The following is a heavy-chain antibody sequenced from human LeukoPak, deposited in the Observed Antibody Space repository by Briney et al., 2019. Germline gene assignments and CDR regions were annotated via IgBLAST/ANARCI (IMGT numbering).Heavy chain of an antibody. Sequence: ASVKVSCKASGYTFTGYYMHWVRQAPGQGLEWMGWINLNSGGTNYAQKFQGRVTMTRDTSISTAYMELTRLTSDDTAVYYCARGGIITMIVVVITRPWGFDPWGQGTLVTVSS. J-gene: IGHJ5*02. CDR2: INLNSGGT. D-gene: IGHD3-22*01. CDR1: GYTFTGYY. CDR3: ARGGIITMIVVVITRPWGFDP. V-gene: IGHV1-2*02.